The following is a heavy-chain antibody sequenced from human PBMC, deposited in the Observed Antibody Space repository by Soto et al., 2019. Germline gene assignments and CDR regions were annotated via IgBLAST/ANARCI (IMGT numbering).Heavy chain of an antibody. CDR1: GGSISSGGYY. CDR3: ARLGVGRYCSSTSCLYWYFDL. CDR2: IYYSGST. V-gene: IGHV4-31*03. D-gene: IGHD2-2*01. J-gene: IGHJ2*01. Sequence: QVQLQESGPGLVKPSQTLSLTCTVSGGSISSGGYYWSWIRQHPGKGLEWIGYIYYSGSTYYNPSLKSRVTTSVDTSKNQFSLKLSSVTAADTAVYYCARLGVGRYCSSTSCLYWYFDLWGRGTLVTVSS.